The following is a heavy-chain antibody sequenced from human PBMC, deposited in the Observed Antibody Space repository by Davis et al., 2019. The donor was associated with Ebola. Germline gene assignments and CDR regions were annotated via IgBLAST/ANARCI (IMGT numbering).Heavy chain of an antibody. CDR3: ATVGWELPGFDY. CDR1: GGTFSSYA. V-gene: IGHV1-69*13. Sequence: SVTVSCQASGGTFSSYATSWVRQAPGQGLEWMGGIIPIFGTANYAQKFQGRETITADESTSTAYMELSSLRSEDTAVYYCATVGWELPGFDYWGPGTLVTVSS. CDR2: IIPIFGTA. D-gene: IGHD1-26*01. J-gene: IGHJ4*02.